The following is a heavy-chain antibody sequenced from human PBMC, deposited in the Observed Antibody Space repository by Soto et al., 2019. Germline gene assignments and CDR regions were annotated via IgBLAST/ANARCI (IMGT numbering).Heavy chain of an antibody. D-gene: IGHD1-26*01. V-gene: IGHV3-23*01. CDR2: LSGSGGFT. Sequence: HPGGSLRLSCAASGFTFSSYAMSWVRQAPGKGLEWVSGLSGSGGFTYSADSVKGRFTISRDNSKNTLYLQMDSLRAEDTAIYYCAKGVSYSPQSLNDYWGQGTLVTVSS. J-gene: IGHJ4*02. CDR1: GFTFSSYA. CDR3: AKGVSYSPQSLNDY.